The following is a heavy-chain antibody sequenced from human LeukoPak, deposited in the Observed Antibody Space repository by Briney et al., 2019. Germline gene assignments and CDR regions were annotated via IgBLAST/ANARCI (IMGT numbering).Heavy chain of an antibody. CDR3: ARDPLRYYYDSSGYYFGY. Sequence: GGSLRLSCAASGFTFSDYYMSWIRQAPGKGLEWVSYISSGGSTIYYADSVKGRFTISRDNAKNSLYLQMNSLRAEDTAVYYCARDPLRYYYDSSGYYFGYWGQGTLVTVSS. CDR2: ISSGGSTI. CDR1: GFTFSDYY. D-gene: IGHD3-22*01. J-gene: IGHJ4*02. V-gene: IGHV3-11*04.